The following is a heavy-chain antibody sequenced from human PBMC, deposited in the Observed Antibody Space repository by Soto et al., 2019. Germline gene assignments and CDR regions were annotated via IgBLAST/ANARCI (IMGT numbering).Heavy chain of an antibody. J-gene: IGHJ6*02. Sequence: VGSLRLSCIASGFTFSSYAMTWFRQAPVKGLEWVSDISGSGGITYYADSVKGRFTISRDNSKNTLNLQMNSLRADDTAVYYCARARRGAPYYYTMDLWGQGTTVTVSS. CDR3: ARARRGAPYYYTMDL. V-gene: IGHV3-23*01. D-gene: IGHD3-10*01. CDR1: GFTFSSYA. CDR2: ISGSGGIT.